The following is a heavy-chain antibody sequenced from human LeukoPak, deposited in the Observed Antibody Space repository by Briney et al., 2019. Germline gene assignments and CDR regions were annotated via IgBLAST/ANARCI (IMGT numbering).Heavy chain of an antibody. CDR2: IYSGGST. J-gene: IGHJ4*02. D-gene: IGHD3-22*01. V-gene: IGHV3-53*01. CDR1: RFTVSSNY. CDR3: ARSRWYYYDSSGYYFDY. Sequence: PGGSLKLSCAASRFTVSSNYMSWVRQAPGKGLEWVSVIYSGGSTYYADSVKGRFTISRDNSKNTLYLQMNSLRAEDTAVYYCARSRWYYYDSSGYYFDYWGQGTLVTVSS.